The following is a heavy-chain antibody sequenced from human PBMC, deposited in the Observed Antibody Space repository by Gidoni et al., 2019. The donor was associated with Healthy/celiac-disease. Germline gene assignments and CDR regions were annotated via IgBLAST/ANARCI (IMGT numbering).Heavy chain of an antibody. D-gene: IGHD3-22*01. Sequence: QLQLQESGPGLVKPSETLSLTCTVSGGSISRSSYYWGWIRQPPGKGLEWIGSIYYSGSTYYNPSLKSRVTISVDTSKNQFSLKLSSVTAADTAVYYCAREEIVVVNYYYGMDVWGQGTTVTVSS. J-gene: IGHJ6*02. CDR2: IYYSGST. CDR3: AREEIVVVNYYYGMDV. V-gene: IGHV4-39*07. CDR1: GGSISRSSYY.